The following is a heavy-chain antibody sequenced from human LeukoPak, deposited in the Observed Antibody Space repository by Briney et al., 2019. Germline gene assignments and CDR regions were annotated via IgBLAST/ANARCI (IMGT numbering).Heavy chain of an antibody. Sequence: GGSLRLSCAASGFTFSDYYMSWIRQAPGKGLEWVSYISSSGSTIYYADSVKGRFTISRDNAKNSLYLQMNSLRAEDTAVYYCARDLIQLWSGYFDLWGRGTLVTVSS. V-gene: IGHV3-11*01. J-gene: IGHJ2*01. D-gene: IGHD5-18*01. CDR1: GFTFSDYY. CDR3: ARDLIQLWSGYFDL. CDR2: ISSSGSTI.